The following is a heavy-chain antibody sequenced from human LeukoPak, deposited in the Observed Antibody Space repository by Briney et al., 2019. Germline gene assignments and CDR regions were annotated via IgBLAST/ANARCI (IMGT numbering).Heavy chain of an antibody. J-gene: IGHJ4*02. CDR3: ASLDPDCSGGSCKWNFDY. D-gene: IGHD2-15*01. CDR2: IYYSGST. V-gene: IGHV4-30-4*08. CDR1: GGSISSGDYY. Sequence: SETLSLTCTVSGGSISSGDYYWSWIRQPPGKGLEWIGYIYYSGSTYYNPSLKSRVTISVDTSKNQFSLKLSSVTAADTAVYYCASLDPDCSGGSCKWNFDYWGQGTLVTVS.